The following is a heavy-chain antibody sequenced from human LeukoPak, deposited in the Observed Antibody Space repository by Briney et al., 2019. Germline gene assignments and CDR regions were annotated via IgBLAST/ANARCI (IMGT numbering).Heavy chain of an antibody. Sequence: GGSLRLSCAASGFTFDDYAMHWVRQAPGKGLEWVLGISWNSGSIGYADSVKGRFTISRDNAKNSLYLQMNSLRAEDTALYYCAKAPGGYYYYGMDVWGQGTTVTVSS. CDR1: GFTFDDYA. CDR2: ISWNSGSI. CDR3: AKAPGGYYYYGMDV. V-gene: IGHV3-9*01. J-gene: IGHJ6*02. D-gene: IGHD3-10*01.